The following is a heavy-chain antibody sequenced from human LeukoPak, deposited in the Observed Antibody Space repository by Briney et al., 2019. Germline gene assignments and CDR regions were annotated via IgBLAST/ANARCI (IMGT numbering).Heavy chain of an antibody. CDR3: ARRYYDNSGHSYGYYFDY. J-gene: IGHJ4*02. Sequence: ASVKVSCTASGYTLIDYYMHWVRQAPGQGLEWMGIINPRGGSTIYAQDFQGRVTLTRDTSTSTVYMELSSLRSEDTAVYYCARRYYDNSGHSYGYYFDYWGQGTLVTVSS. V-gene: IGHV1-46*01. D-gene: IGHD3-22*01. CDR1: GYTLIDYY. CDR2: INPRGGST.